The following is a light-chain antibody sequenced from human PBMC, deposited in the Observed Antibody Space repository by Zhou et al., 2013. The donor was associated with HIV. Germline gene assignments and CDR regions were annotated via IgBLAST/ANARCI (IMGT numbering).Light chain of an antibody. J-gene: IGKJ5*01. CDR2: GAS. V-gene: IGKV1-9*01. CDR1: QSISTY. Sequence: DIQMTQSPSSLSASVGDRVTITCRASQSISTYLNWFQQKPGKAPKLLIYGASTLQSGVPSRFSGSGSGTFFTLTISSLQPEDFATYYCQQLNNYPITFGQGTRLDIK. CDR3: QQLNNYPIT.